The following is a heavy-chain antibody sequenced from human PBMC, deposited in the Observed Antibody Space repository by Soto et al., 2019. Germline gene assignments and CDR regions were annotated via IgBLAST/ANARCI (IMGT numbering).Heavy chain of an antibody. D-gene: IGHD3-22*01. J-gene: IGHJ4*02. CDR2: ISSDGGDT. Sequence: EVQLVESGGGLLQPGGSLRLSCAASGFTFSSYCMHWVRQVPGKGLEWVSRISSDGGDTSYADSVKGRFTISRDNARNTLYPQMSSLSAEDTAVYYCARDVGICVINTCYKPAYWGQGTLVTVSS. CDR3: ARDVGICVINTCYKPAY. V-gene: IGHV3-74*01. CDR1: GFTFSSYC.